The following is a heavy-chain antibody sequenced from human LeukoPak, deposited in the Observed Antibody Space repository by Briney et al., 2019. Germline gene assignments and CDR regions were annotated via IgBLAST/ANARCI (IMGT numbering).Heavy chain of an antibody. CDR3: AGEGSGWLPNF. V-gene: IGHV3-48*03. J-gene: IGHJ4*02. D-gene: IGHD6-19*01. Sequence: GGSLRLSCAASGFTFTGKGMHRVRQAPGKGLEWLSHIGSGGSTIYYADSVTGRFTISRDNAKNSLYLQMNSLRAEDTAIYYCAGEGSGWLPNFWGQGTLVTVSS. CDR2: IGSGGSTI. CDR1: GFTFTGKG.